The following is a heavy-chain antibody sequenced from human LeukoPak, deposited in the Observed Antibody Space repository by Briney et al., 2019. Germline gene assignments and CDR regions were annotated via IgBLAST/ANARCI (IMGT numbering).Heavy chain of an antibody. CDR2: LTDSSGFT. CDR3: ARDLAADKRAMDV. V-gene: IGHV3-11*05. J-gene: IGHJ6*02. Sequence: GGSLRLSCVSTGFTFSDYHMIWLRQAPGKGLEWLSYLTDSSGFTNYADSVKGRFTISRDNAKNSLYLQMNSLRADDTAVYYCARDLAADKRAMDVWGQGTTVTVSS. CDR1: GFTFSDYH. D-gene: IGHD6-13*01.